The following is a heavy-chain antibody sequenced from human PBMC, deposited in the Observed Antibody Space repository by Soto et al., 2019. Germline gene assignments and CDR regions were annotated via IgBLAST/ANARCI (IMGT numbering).Heavy chain of an antibody. CDR1: GFTFSGYG. V-gene: IGHV3-30*18. CDR2: ISNDASTK. J-gene: IGHJ4*02. Sequence: QVQLVESGGGVVQPGRSLRLSCAASGFTFSGYGMHWVRQAPGKGLDWVAAISNDASTKHYADSVKGRFTISRDNSKNTLDLQMNRLRAEDTAVYYCAKDRVSEHSSGWPQGHWGQGTLVTVSS. CDR3: AKDRVSEHSSGWPQGH. D-gene: IGHD6-19*01.